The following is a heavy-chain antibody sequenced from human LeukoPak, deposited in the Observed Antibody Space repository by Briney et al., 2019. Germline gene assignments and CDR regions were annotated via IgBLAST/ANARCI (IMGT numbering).Heavy chain of an antibody. CDR3: ARDHLGTPYYYYYGMDV. V-gene: IGHV3-7*01. CDR2: IKQDGSEK. J-gene: IGHJ6*02. Sequence: GGSLRLSWAASGFTFSSYWMSWVRPAQGKGLEWVANIKQDGSEKYYGDSVKGRFTISRDNAKNSLHLQMNSLRAEDTAVYYCARDHLGTPYYYYYGMDVWGQGTTVTVSS. CDR1: GFTFSSYW.